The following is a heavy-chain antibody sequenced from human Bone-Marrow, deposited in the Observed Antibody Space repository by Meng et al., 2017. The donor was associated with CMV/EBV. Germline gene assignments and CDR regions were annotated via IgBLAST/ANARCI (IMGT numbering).Heavy chain of an antibody. Sequence: GESLKISCEASGFTFSDYEMNWVRQAPGKGLEWIAYISGGSTIYYADVVKGRFTISRDNAKNSLYLQMNSLRAEDTAVYYCARDSGSTVTPHYWGQGTLVTVSS. D-gene: IGHD4-11*01. CDR2: ISGGSTI. CDR1: GFTFSDYE. V-gene: IGHV3-69-1*01. CDR3: ARDSGSTVTPHY. J-gene: IGHJ4*02.